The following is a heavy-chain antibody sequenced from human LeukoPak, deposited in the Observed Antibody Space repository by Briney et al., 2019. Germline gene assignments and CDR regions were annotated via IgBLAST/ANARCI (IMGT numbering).Heavy chain of an antibody. CDR2: MSVSSGLI. J-gene: IGHJ4*02. CDR3: AREFGGSASGAGY. V-gene: IGHV3-21*01. D-gene: IGHD3-10*01. Sequence: ESGGSLRLSCAASGFTFSFYSMIWVRQAPGKGVEWVSSMSVSSGLIYYADSVKGRFTVSRDNAKNSLYLQMNSLRAEDTAVYYCAREFGGSASGAGYWGQGTLVTVSS. CDR1: GFTFSFYS.